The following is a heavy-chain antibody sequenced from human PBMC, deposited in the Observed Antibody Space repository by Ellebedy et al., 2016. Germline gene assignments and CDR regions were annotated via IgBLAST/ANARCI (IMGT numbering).Heavy chain of an antibody. D-gene: IGHD3-10*01. Sequence: GGSLRLSCVASGFNFADYSMHWVRQAPGKGLEWVSGSTWDSTFVGYADSVRGRFTISRDNARNSLYLQMNSLRADDTALYYCAKVRRSQGSGRGYFDYWGQGTLVTVSS. CDR1: GFNFADYS. CDR3: AKVRRSQGSGRGYFDY. J-gene: IGHJ4*02. V-gene: IGHV3-9*01. CDR2: STWDSTFV.